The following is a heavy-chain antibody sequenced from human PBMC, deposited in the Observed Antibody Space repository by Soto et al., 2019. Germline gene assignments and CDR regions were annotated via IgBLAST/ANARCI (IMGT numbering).Heavy chain of an antibody. CDR2: IYYSGST. J-gene: IGHJ4*02. D-gene: IGHD3-16*01. CDR1: GGSISSYY. Sequence: SETLSLTCTVSGGSISSYYWSWIRQPPGKGLEWIGYIYYSGSTNYNPSLKSRVTISVDTTKNQFSLKLSSVTAADTAVYYCGRGGLDFDYWGQGTLVTVSS. V-gene: IGHV4-59*13. CDR3: GRGGLDFDY.